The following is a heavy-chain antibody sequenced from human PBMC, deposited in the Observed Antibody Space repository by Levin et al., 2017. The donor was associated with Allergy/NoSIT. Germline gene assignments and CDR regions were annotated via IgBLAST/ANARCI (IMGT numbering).Heavy chain of an antibody. J-gene: IGHJ4*02. CDR2: ISHDGGKT. CDR3: ASRSPPYRSTYSRGLDF. CDR1: GGTFSYFD. V-gene: IGHV3-30*04. Sequence: GGSLRLSCAGSGGTFSYFDVHWVRQAPGKGLAWVALISHDGGKTYYADSVKGRFTVSRDNSKNTSFMEMNSLTVEDTAVYFCASRSPPYRSTYSRGLDFWGQGALVTVSS. D-gene: IGHD2-2*01.